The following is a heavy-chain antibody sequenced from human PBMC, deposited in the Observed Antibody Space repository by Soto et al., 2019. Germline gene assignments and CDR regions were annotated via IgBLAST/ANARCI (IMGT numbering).Heavy chain of an antibody. CDR2: IIPMLGIT. CDR3: ARSASSGPFDY. CDR1: GGTFSSFT. J-gene: IGHJ4*01. V-gene: IGHV1-69*02. Sequence: QVQLVQSGAEVKKPGSSVKVSCKASGGTFSSFTISWVRQAPGQGLEWLGRIIPMLGITNNAQKFQGRLTITADKSTNTAYMELSSLRSEDTAMYYCARSASSGPFDYWGQGTLVTVSS.